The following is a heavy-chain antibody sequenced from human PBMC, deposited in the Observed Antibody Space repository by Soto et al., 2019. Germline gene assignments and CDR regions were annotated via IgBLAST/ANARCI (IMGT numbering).Heavy chain of an antibody. CDR2: VSAYNGNT. J-gene: IGHJ3*02. V-gene: IGHV1-18*01. D-gene: IGHD2-8*01. Sequence: QVQLVQSGAEVKKPGASVKVSCKASGYSFINYDIGWVRQAPGQGLEWMGWVSAYNGNTNYAQKFQGRVTMTTDTSTSTAYMELRSLRSDDTAVYFCARDFNCTRRCIDVFDIWGQGTMVTVSS. CDR3: ARDFNCTRRCIDVFDI. CDR1: GYSFINYD.